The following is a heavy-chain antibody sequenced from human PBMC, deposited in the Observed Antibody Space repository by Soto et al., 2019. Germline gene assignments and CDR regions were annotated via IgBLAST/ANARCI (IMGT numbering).Heavy chain of an antibody. Sequence: SETLSLTCAVYGGSFSGYYWSWIRQPPGKGLEWIGEINHSGSTNYNPSLKSRVTISVDTSKNQFSLKLSSVTAADTAVYYCASVVVVAGPPYHYYMDVWGKGTTVTVSS. D-gene: IGHD2-15*01. CDR3: ASVVVVAGPPYHYYMDV. V-gene: IGHV4-34*01. J-gene: IGHJ6*03. CDR1: GGSFSGYY. CDR2: INHSGST.